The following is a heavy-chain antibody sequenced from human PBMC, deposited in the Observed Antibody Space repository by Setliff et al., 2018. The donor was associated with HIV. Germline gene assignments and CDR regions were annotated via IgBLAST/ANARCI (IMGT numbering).Heavy chain of an antibody. V-gene: IGHV4-4*07. J-gene: IGHJ5*02. CDR3: ARDQGESTWSYWFDP. D-gene: IGHD6-13*01. Sequence: SETLSLTCTVSGGSISNYYWAWIRQPAGKGLEWIGRIYSSGSVNYSPSFQSRVSMSIDTSKNQFSLTLTSVTAADTAVYYCARDQGESTWSYWFDPWGQGTQVTVSS. CDR2: IYSSGSV. CDR1: GGSISNYY.